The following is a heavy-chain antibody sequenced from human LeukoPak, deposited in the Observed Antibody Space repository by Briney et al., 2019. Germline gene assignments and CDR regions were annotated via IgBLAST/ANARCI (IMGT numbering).Heavy chain of an antibody. J-gene: IGHJ4*02. CDR3: ARGDPTMVRGVATFDY. V-gene: IGHV1-69*01. Sequence: SVNVSCKASGGTFSSYAISWVRQAPGQGLEWMGGIIPIFGTANYAQKFQGRVTITADESTSTAYMELSSLRSEDTAVYYCARGDPTMVRGVATFDYWGQGTLVTVSS. CDR1: GGTFSSYA. D-gene: IGHD3-10*01. CDR2: IIPIFGTA.